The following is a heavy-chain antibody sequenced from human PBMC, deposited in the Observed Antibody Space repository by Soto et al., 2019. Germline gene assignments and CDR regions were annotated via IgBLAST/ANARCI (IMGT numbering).Heavy chain of an antibody. CDR1: GFTFSSYA. CDR3: ASIQWDYYDFWSGYYTARGVVNQTFDY. V-gene: IGHV3-23*01. Sequence: GGSLRLSCAASGFTFSSYAMSWVRQAPGKGLEWVSAISGSGGSTYYADSVKGRFTISRDNSKNTLYLQMNSLRAEDTAVYYCASIQWDYYDFWSGYYTARGVVNQTFDYWGQGTLVTVSS. J-gene: IGHJ4*02. CDR2: ISGSGGST. D-gene: IGHD3-3*01.